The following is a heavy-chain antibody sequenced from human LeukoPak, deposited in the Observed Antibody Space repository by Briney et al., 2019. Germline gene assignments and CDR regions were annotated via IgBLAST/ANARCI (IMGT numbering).Heavy chain of an antibody. CDR2: ISTYNGNT. CDR1: GYTFSDFG. J-gene: IGHJ4*02. D-gene: IGHD4-23*01. V-gene: IGHV1-18*01. Sequence: ASVKVSCKASGYTFSDFGFSWVRQAPGQGPEWMGWISTYNGNTKYAQKFQGRVTLTTDSSSTTAYMEVRSLTSDDTAVYYCAKTTVVTPPYFDYWGQGTLVTVSS. CDR3: AKTTVVTPPYFDY.